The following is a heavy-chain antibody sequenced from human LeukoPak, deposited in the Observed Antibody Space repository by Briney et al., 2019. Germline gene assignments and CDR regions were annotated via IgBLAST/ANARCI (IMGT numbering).Heavy chain of an antibody. V-gene: IGHV5-51*01. Sequence: PGESLKISCKCSGYSFTSYWIGWVRQMPGKGLEWMGIIYPGDSETRYSPSFQGQVTISADKSISTTYLQWTSLKASDTAIYYCATTSRYFDHWGQGTLVTVSP. CDR2: IYPGDSET. D-gene: IGHD6-6*01. J-gene: IGHJ4*02. CDR1: GYSFTSYW. CDR3: ATTSRYFDH.